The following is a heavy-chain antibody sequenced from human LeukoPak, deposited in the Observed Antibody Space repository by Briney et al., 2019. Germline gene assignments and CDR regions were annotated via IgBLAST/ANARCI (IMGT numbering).Heavy chain of an antibody. J-gene: IGHJ4*02. CDR3: ARDLPLRLGELSIDY. V-gene: IGHV4-39*07. Sequence: KPSETLSLTCTVSGGSISSGSYYWSWIRQPAGKGLEWIGSIYHSGSTYYNPSLKSRVTISVDTSKNQFSLKLSSVTAADTAVYYCARDLPLRLGELSIDYWGQGTLVTVSS. CDR2: IYHSGST. D-gene: IGHD3-16*02. CDR1: GGSISSGSYY.